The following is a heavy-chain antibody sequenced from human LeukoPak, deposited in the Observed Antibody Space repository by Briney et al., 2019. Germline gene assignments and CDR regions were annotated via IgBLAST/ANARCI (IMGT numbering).Heavy chain of an antibody. V-gene: IGHV4-59*01. CDR2: IYYSGST. Sequence: PSETLSLTCTVSGGSISSYYWSWIRQPPGKGLEWIGYIYYSGSTNYNPSLKSRVTISVDTSKNQFSLKLSSVTAADTAVYYCARVSRVAAAGIGLNYYYYYGMDVWGQGTTVTVSS. CDR3: ARVSRVAAAGIGLNYYYYYGMDV. D-gene: IGHD6-13*01. CDR1: GGSISSYY. J-gene: IGHJ6*02.